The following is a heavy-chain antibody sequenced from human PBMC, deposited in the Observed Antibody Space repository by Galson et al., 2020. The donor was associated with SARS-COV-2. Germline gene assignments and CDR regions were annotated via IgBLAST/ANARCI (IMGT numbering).Heavy chain of an antibody. V-gene: IGHV4-4*07. CDR3: ARDTPPYGFGELLGYYYYYGMDV. CDR1: GGSISSYY. D-gene: IGHD3-10*01. J-gene: IGHJ6*02. CDR2: IYTSGST. Sequence: ASETLSLTCTVSGGSISSYYWSWIRQPAGKGLEWIGRIYTSGSTNYNPSLKSRVTMSVDTSKNQFSLKLSSVTAADTAVYYCARDTPPYGFGELLGYYYYYGMDVWGQGTTVTVSS.